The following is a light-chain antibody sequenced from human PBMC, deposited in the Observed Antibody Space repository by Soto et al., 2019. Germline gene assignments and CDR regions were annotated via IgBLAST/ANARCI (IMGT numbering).Light chain of an antibody. CDR1: HSISGW. CDR3: QKYHSAPRT. J-gene: IGKJ1*01. Sequence: DIQMTQSPSTLSASVGDRVAITCRASHSISGWLAWYQQKPGKAPTLLIYGASTLQSGVPSRFSGSGSGTDFTLTISSLQPEDIATYYCQKYHSAPRTFGQGTKVDIK. CDR2: GAS. V-gene: IGKV1-27*01.